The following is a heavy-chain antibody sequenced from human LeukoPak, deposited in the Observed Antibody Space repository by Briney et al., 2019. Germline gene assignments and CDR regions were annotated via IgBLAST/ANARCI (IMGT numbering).Heavy chain of an antibody. V-gene: IGHV3-23*01. CDR2: ISGFGGST. Sequence: PGGSLRLSCAASGFTFSDYAMTWVRQAPGKGLEWGSGISGFGGSTYYADSMKGRFTISRDNSKNTLFLQMHSLRADDTAVYYCARPKYSNSYYWFDPWGQGTLVTVSS. CDR3: ARPKYSNSYYWFDP. D-gene: IGHD2-2*01. J-gene: IGHJ5*02. CDR1: GFTFSDYA.